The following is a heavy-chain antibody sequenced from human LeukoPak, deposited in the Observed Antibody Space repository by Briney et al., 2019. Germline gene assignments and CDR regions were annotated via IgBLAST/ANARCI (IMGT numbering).Heavy chain of an antibody. Sequence: PSETLSLTCTVSGGSISNYYWSWIRQPAGKGLEWIGRIYSSGSTNYKPSLKSRVTISLDKSKNQFSLKLSSVTAADTAVYYCAREIANCINGVCHPAGNFDYWGQGTLVTVSS. CDR1: GGSISNYY. D-gene: IGHD2-8*01. CDR3: AREIANCINGVCHPAGNFDY. V-gene: IGHV4-4*07. J-gene: IGHJ4*02. CDR2: IYSSGST.